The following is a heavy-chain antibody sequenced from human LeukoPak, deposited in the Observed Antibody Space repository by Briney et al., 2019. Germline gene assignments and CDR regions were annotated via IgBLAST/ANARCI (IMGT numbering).Heavy chain of an antibody. CDR2: ISGSGANT. D-gene: IGHD4-23*01. Sequence: GGSLRLSCAASGFTFSSYAMTWVRQAPGKGLEWVSTISGSGANTYYADSVKGRFTISRDNSKNTLYLQMNSLRAEDTAVYYCAREAGGNFYFDYWGQGTLVTVSS. V-gene: IGHV3-23*01. CDR1: GFTFSSYA. J-gene: IGHJ4*02. CDR3: AREAGGNFYFDY.